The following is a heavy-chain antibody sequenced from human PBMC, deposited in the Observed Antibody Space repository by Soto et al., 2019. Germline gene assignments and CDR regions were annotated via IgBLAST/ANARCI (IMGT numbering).Heavy chain of an antibody. V-gene: IGHV4-34*01. D-gene: IGHD3-10*01. CDR3: ARGRITMVRGVNLYDY. J-gene: IGHJ4*02. Sequence: SETLSLTCAVYGGSFSGYYWSWIRQPPGKGLEWIGEINHSGSTNYNPSLKSRVTISVDTSKNQFSLKLSSVTAADTAVYYCARGRITMVRGVNLYDYWGQGTLVTVSS. CDR2: INHSGST. CDR1: GGSFSGYY.